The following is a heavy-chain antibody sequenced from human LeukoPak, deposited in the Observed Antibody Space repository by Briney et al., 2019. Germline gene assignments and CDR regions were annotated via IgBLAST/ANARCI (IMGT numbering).Heavy chain of an antibody. CDR1: GFTFSSYA. D-gene: IGHD5-18*01. J-gene: IGHJ4*02. CDR2: ISYDGSNK. Sequence: PGGSLRLSCAASGFTFSSYAMHWVRQAPGKGLEWVAVISYDGSNKYYADSVKGRFTISRDNSKNTLYLQMNSLRAEDTAVYYCAQGEQLWSLHPAFDYWGQGTLVTVSS. V-gene: IGHV3-30-3*01. CDR3: AQGEQLWSLHPAFDY.